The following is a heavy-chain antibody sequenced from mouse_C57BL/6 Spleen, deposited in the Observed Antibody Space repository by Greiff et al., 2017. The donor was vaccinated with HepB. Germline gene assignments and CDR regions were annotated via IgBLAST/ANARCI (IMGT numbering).Heavy chain of an antibody. CDR1: GFTFSDYG. D-gene: IGHD1-1*02. Sequence: DVQLVESGGGLVKPGGSLKLSCAASGFTFSDYGMHWVRQAPEKGLEWVAYISSGSSTIYYADTVKGRFTISRDNAKNTLFLQMTSLRSEDTAMYYCARQGGYYAMDYWGQGTSVTVSS. CDR3: ARQGGYYAMDY. J-gene: IGHJ4*01. V-gene: IGHV5-17*01. CDR2: ISSGSSTI.